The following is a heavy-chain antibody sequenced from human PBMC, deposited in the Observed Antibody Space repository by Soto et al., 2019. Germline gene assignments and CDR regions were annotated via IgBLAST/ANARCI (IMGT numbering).Heavy chain of an antibody. CDR2: ITPFNGNT. CDR1: GYTFTYRY. V-gene: IGHV1-45*02. D-gene: IGHD6-13*01. Sequence: SVKVSCKASGYTFTYRYLHWVRQAPGQALEWMGWITPFNGNTNYAQKFQDRVTITRDRSMSTAYMELSSLRSEDTAMYYCATRAAAGNFDYWGQGTLVTVSS. J-gene: IGHJ4*02. CDR3: ATRAAAGNFDY.